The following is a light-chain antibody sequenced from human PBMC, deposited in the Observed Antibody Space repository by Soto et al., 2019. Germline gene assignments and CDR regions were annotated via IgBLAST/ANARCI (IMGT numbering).Light chain of an antibody. V-gene: IGLV2-14*03. CDR2: DIN. Sequence: QSALTQPASVSGSPGQSITMSCTGTSSDVGAYDYVSWFQQHPGKAPKLIIYDINNRPSGVSNRFSGSKSGNTASLTISGLQAEDEADYYCSAYTTSSTVVFGGGTKVTVL. J-gene: IGLJ3*02. CDR3: SAYTTSSTVV. CDR1: SSDVGAYDY.